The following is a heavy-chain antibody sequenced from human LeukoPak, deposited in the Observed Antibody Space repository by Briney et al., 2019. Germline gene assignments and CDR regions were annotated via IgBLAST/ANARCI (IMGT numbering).Heavy chain of an antibody. CDR3: ARCGAVAGIDY. V-gene: IGHV4-38-2*01. Sequence: PSETLSLTCAVSGYSISSGYYRGWIRQPPGKGLEWIGSIYHSGSTYYNPSLKSRVTISVDTSKNQFSLKLSSVTAADTAVYYCARCGAVAGIDYWGQGTLVTVSS. CDR2: IYHSGST. D-gene: IGHD6-19*01. CDR1: GYSISSGYY. J-gene: IGHJ4*02.